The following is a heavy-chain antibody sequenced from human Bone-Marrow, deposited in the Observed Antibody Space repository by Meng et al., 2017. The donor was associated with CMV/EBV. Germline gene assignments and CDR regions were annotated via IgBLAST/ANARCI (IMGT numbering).Heavy chain of an antibody. V-gene: IGHV3-33*06. CDR1: GFTFSSYE. CDR2: IWYDGSNK. CDR3: AKYVVAAAGPFDY. D-gene: IGHD6-13*01. Sequence: GESLRLSCAASGFTFSSYEMNWVRHAPGKGLERVAVIWYDGSNKYYADPVKGRFTISRDNSKNMLYLQQNSLRAEDTAVDDCAKYVVAAAGPFDYWGQGTLVTVSS. J-gene: IGHJ4*02.